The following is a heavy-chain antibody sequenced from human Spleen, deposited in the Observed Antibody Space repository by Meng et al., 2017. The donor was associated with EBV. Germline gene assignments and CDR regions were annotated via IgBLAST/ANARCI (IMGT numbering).Heavy chain of an antibody. J-gene: IGHJ4*02. V-gene: IGHV4-34*01. Sequence: QVQLPQWCAGLLKPSETLALTCAVYGGSFSGYGWTWIRQPPGKGLEWIGEINHSGSANYKPSLKSRVTISVDTSKKQFSLKLSSVTAADTAVYYCARGLDDISGYSPAQLDYWGQGTLVTVSS. CDR1: GGSFSGYG. D-gene: IGHD3-22*01. CDR2: INHSGSA. CDR3: ARGLDDISGYSPAQLDY.